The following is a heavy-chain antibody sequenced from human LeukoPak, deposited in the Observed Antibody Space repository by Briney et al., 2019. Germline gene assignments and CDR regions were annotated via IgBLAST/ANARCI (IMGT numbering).Heavy chain of an antibody. V-gene: IGHV1-2*02. CDR3: LRGGLSYACDY. J-gene: IGHJ4*02. CDR2: INPKSGGT. Sequence: ASVRVSCKASGYTFTAYYMHWARQAPGQGHEWMGWINPKSGGTKYAQNYQGRVTMTRDTSISRPYLEVTGLRSDDTAVYYCLRGGLSYACDYWGQGTLVTVSS. CDR1: GYTFTAYY. D-gene: IGHD3-16*01.